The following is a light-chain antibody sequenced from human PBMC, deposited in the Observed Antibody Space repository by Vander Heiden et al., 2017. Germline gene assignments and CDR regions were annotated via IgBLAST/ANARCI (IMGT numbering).Light chain of an antibody. Sequence: DIQMTQSPSSLSASVGDRVTITCRASQSISRYLNWYQHKPGKAPNLLIYAASGLRSGVPPRFSGSGSGTDFTLTISSLQPEDFATYYCQQSYRTFTFGGGTKVEFK. J-gene: IGKJ4*01. CDR2: AAS. CDR3: QQSYRTFT. CDR1: QSISRY. V-gene: IGKV1-39*01.